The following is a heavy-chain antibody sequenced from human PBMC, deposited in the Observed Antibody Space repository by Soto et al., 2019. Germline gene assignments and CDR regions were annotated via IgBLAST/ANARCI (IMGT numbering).Heavy chain of an antibody. V-gene: IGHV4-30-2*01. CDR2: IYHSGST. CDR1: GGSISSGGYS. D-gene: IGHD4-17*01. Sequence: QLQLQESGSGLVKPSQTLSLTCAVSGGSISSGGYSWSWLRQPPGKGLEWSGYIYHSGSTYYNPSFKSRVTISVDRSKNQFSLKLSSVTAADTAVYYCASGPIGDYTDGFDYWGQGTLGTVSS. J-gene: IGHJ4*02. CDR3: ASGPIGDYTDGFDY.